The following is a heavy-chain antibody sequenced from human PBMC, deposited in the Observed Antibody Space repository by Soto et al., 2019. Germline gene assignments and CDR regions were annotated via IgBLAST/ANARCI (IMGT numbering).Heavy chain of an antibody. J-gene: IGHJ4*02. Sequence: SVKVSCKASGGTFSSYAISWVRQAPGQGLEWMGGIIPIFGTANYAQKFQGRVTITADESTSTAYMELSSLRSEDTAVYYCARHRTSETTNLDYWRQGTLVTVSS. CDR2: IIPIFGTA. V-gene: IGHV1-69*13. D-gene: IGHD4-4*01. CDR1: GGTFSSYA. CDR3: ARHRTSETTNLDY.